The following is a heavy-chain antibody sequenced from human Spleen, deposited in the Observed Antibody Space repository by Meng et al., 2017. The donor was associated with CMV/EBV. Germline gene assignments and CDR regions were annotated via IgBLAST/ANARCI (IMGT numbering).Heavy chain of an antibody. CDR3: ARGYRVPLAY. CDR2: IKQDGSEK. Sequence: GESLKISCAASGFTFSSYWMSWVRQAPGKGLEWVANIKQDGSEKYYVDSVKGRFTISRDNAKNSLYLQMNSLRAEDTAVYYCARGYRVPLAYWGQGTLVTVSS. CDR1: GFTFSSYW. J-gene: IGHJ4*02. D-gene: IGHD3-16*02. V-gene: IGHV3-7*01.